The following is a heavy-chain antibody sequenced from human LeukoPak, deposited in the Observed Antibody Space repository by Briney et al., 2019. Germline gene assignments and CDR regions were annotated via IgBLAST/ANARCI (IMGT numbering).Heavy chain of an antibody. D-gene: IGHD6-13*01. Sequence: GVSLRLSCAASGFTFSSYAMHWVRQAPGKGLEWVAEMWYDGSNKYYADSVKGRFIISRDNSKNTLYLQINSLSAEDTAVYYCARDGAAAAPEIYNYYYLDVWGKGTTVTVSS. V-gene: IGHV3-33*08. CDR2: MWYDGSNK. CDR1: GFTFSSYA. CDR3: ARDGAAAAPEIYNYYYLDV. J-gene: IGHJ6*03.